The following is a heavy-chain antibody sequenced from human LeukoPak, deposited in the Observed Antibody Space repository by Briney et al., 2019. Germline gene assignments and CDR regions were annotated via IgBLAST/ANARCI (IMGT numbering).Heavy chain of an antibody. CDR3: ARVGGYSSGWYYFDY. J-gene: IGHJ4*02. Sequence: SETLSLTCTVSGGSISSYYWSWIRQPPGKGLEWIGYIYYSGSTNYNPSLKSRITISVDTSRNQFSLKLSSVTAADTTVYYCARVGGYSSGWYYFDYWGQGTLVTVSS. V-gene: IGHV4-59*01. D-gene: IGHD6-19*01. CDR2: IYYSGST. CDR1: GGSISSYY.